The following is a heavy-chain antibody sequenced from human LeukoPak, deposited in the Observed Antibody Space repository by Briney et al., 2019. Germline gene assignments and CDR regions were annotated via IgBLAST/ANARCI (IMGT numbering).Heavy chain of an antibody. CDR1: GFTFSSYA. D-gene: IGHD3-10*01. J-gene: IGHJ6*03. CDR3: TNGRRRYYGSGSYYNFGYYYYMDV. CDR2: ISGSGGST. V-gene: IGHV3-23*01. Sequence: GGSLRLSCAASGFTFSSYAMSWVRQAPGKGLEWVSAISGSGGSTYYADSVKGRFTISRDNSKNTLYLQMNSLRAEDTAVYYCTNGRRRYYGSGSYYNFGYYYYMDVWGKGTTVTVSS.